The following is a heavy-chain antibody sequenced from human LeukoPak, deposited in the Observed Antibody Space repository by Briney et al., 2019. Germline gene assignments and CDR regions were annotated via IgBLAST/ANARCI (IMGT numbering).Heavy chain of an antibody. D-gene: IGHD6-19*01. CDR2: IHSGGGT. CDR3: ARARQFGGGWTAYFDH. V-gene: IGHV3-23*01. CDR1: GFTLSSHA. J-gene: IGHJ4*02. Sequence: GGSLRLSCAASGFTLSSHAMSWVRQAPGKGLEWVSAIHSGGGTYYADSVRGRFTISRHNSQSTLYLQMSSLKAEDTAVYYCARARQFGGGWTAYFDHWGQGTLVTVSS.